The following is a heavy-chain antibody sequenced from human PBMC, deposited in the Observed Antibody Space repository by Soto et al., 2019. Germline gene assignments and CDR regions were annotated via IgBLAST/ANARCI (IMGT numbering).Heavy chain of an antibody. J-gene: IGHJ6*03. Sequence: SETLSLTCTVSGGSISSYYWSWIRQPPGKGLEWIGYIYYSGGTNYNPSLKSRVTISVDTSKNQFSLKLSSVTAADTAVYYCARSIWSGTYYYMDVWGKGTTVTVS. D-gene: IGHD3-3*01. CDR2: IYYSGGT. CDR3: ARSIWSGTYYYMDV. CDR1: GGSISSYY. V-gene: IGHV4-59*01.